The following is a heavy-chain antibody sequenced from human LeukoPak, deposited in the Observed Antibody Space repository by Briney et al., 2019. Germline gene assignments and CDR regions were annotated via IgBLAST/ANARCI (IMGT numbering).Heavy chain of an antibody. CDR2: INQDGSGT. J-gene: IGHJ4*02. D-gene: IGHD2-8*01. CDR3: ATDAPYCTTLSCYGGHEY. Sequence: GASLTLSCAASGFNFNTYWISWVRHAPGKWLEWVGNINQDGSGTYFVDSMRGRFSISGDNARNSVYLQVNSLRVEDTAMYYCATDAPYCTTLSCYGGHEYWGQGTLVTVSS. CDR1: GFNFNTYW. V-gene: IGHV3-7*03.